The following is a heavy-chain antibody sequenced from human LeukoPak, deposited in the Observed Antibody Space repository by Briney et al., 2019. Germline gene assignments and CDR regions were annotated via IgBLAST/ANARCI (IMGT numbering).Heavy chain of an antibody. CDR3: ARDPAEAVAGTVNWFDP. CDR2: IYYSGST. Sequence: SETLFLTCTVSGGSISSSSYYWGWIRQPPGKGLEWIGRIYYSGSTYYNPSLKSRVTISVDTSKNQFSLKLSSVTAADTAVYYCARDPAEAVAGTVNWFDPWGQGTLVTVSS. D-gene: IGHD6-19*01. CDR1: GGSISSSSYY. V-gene: IGHV4-39*07. J-gene: IGHJ5*02.